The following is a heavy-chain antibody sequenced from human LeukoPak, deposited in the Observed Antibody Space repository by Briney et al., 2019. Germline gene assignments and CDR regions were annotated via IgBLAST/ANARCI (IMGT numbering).Heavy chain of an antibody. V-gene: IGHV4-61*02. D-gene: IGHD6-13*01. CDR3: ARGYSSSWDYYYYYMDV. J-gene: IGHJ6*03. CDR2: VYTSGST. Sequence: SETLSLTCTVSGNSISSGDYYWSWIRQPAGKGLEWIGRVYTSGSTNYNPSLKSRVTISVDTSKNQFSLKLSSVTAADTAVYYCARGYSSSWDYYYYYMDVWGKGTTVTISS. CDR1: GNSISSGDYY.